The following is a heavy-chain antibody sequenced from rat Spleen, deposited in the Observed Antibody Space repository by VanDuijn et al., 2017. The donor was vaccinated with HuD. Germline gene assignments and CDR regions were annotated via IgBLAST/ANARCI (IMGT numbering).Heavy chain of an antibody. CDR1: GFTFSSFP. CDR3: VRQDTSGYSNWFTY. CDR2: ISSGGGGI. D-gene: IGHD4-3*01. J-gene: IGHJ3*01. V-gene: IGHV5-25*01. Sequence: EVQLVESGGGLVQPGRSLKLSCAASGFTFSSFPMAWVRQAPKKGLEWVAYISSGGGGIYYPDSVQGRFTISRHNAKSTLYLQMDSLRSEDTATYYCVRQDTSGYSNWFTYWGQGTLVTVSS.